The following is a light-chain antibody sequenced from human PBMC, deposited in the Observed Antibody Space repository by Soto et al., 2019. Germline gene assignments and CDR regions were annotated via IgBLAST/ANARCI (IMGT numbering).Light chain of an antibody. J-gene: IGKJ4*01. CDR1: QSVIRY. CDR3: QQRYHWPPLT. Sequence: EIVLTQSPVTLSLSPGDTATLSCRASQSVIRYVAWYQQKPGQPPRLLIYDATIRASGIPARFRGSGAGTDCSLTISSLEPEDFAVYYCQQRYHWPPLTFGGGTKVEVK. CDR2: DAT. V-gene: IGKV3-11*01.